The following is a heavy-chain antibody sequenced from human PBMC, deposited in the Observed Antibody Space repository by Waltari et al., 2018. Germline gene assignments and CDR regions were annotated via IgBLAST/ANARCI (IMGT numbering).Heavy chain of an antibody. Sequence: DVQLAESGGGLVQPGRSLTLSCTTSGFTFGDYAMSWLRQAPGKGLEWVGFIRSKTDGGTTEYGASVKGRFSISRDDSKSIAYLQMNSLKTEDTAIYYCTRVSGYTYGPDFDYWGQGTLVTVSS. D-gene: IGHD5-18*01. CDR3: TRVSGYTYGPDFDY. J-gene: IGHJ4*02. CDR2: IRSKTDGGTT. V-gene: IGHV3-49*03. CDR1: GFTFGDYA.